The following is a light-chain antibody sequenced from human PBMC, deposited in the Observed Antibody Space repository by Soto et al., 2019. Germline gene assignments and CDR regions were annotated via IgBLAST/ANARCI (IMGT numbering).Light chain of an antibody. Sequence: EIVLTQSPGTLSLSPGERATLSCRASQSLASNYLAWYQQKPGQAPRLLLYSSSTRATGIPDRFSGSGSGTDFTLTISRLEPEDFAVYYCQHYRSSWTFGQGTKVEIK. CDR1: QSLASNY. CDR3: QHYRSSWT. CDR2: SSS. J-gene: IGKJ1*01. V-gene: IGKV3-20*01.